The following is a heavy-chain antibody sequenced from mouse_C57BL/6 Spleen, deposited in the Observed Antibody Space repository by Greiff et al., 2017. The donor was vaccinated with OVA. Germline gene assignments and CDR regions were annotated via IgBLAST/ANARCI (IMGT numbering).Heavy chain of an antibody. D-gene: IGHD2-4*01. CDR1: GYSITSGYY. V-gene: IGHV3-6*01. J-gene: IGHJ2*01. CDR2: ISYDGSN. CDR3: ARHDYGDFDY. Sequence: DVQLQESGPGLVKPSQSLSLTCSVTGYSITSGYYWNWIRQFPGNKLEWMGYISYDGSNNYNPSLKNRISITRDTSKNQFFLKLNSVTTEDTATYYCARHDYGDFDYWGQGTTLTVSS.